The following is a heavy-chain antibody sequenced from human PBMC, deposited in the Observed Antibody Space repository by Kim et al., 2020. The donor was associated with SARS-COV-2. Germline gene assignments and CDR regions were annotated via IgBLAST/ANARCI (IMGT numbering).Heavy chain of an antibody. CDR2: IYYSGST. CDR1: GGSISSSSYY. J-gene: IGHJ6*02. CDR3: ARHVAWYSSGRVGGMDV. Sequence: SETLSLTCTVSGGSISSSSYYWGWIRQPPGKGLEWIGSIYYSGSTYYNPSLKSRVTISVDTSKNQFSLKLSSVTAADTAVYYCARHVAWYSSGRVGGMDVWGQGTTVTVSS. D-gene: IGHD6-19*01. V-gene: IGHV4-39*01.